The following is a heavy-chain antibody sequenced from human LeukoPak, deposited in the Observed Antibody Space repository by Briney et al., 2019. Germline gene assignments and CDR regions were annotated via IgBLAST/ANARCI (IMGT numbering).Heavy chain of an antibody. J-gene: IGHJ3*02. CDR3: ARAGGDDAFDI. V-gene: IGHV3-21*01. D-gene: IGHD1-1*01. Sequence: GGSLRLSCAASGFTFSSYSMNWVRQAPGKGLEWVSSISSSSSYIYYADSVKGRFTISRDNAKNSLYLQMNSLRAEDTAVYYCARAGGDDAFDIWGQGTMVTVSS. CDR1: GFTFSSYS. CDR2: ISSSSSYI.